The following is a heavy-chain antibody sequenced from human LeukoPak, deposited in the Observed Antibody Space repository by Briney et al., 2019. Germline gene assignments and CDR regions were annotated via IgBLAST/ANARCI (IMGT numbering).Heavy chain of an antibody. Sequence: PSETLSLTCTVSGGSISSYYWSWIRQPPGKGLEGMGYIYYSGSTNYNPSLKSRVTISVDTSKNQFSLKLSSVTAADTAVYYCATHSGSYFGDAFDIWGQGTMVTVSS. J-gene: IGHJ3*02. CDR3: ATHSGSYFGDAFDI. V-gene: IGHV4-59*01. D-gene: IGHD1-26*01. CDR1: GGSISSYY. CDR2: IYYSGST.